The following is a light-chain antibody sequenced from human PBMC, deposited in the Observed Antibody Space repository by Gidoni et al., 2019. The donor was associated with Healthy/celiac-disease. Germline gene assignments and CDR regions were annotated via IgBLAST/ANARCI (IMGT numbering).Light chain of an antibody. J-gene: IGKJ2*03. CDR2: KAS. CDR3: QQYNSYIS. Sequence: DIQMTQSPSTLSASVGDRVTITCRASQSISSWLAWYQQKPGKAPKILLYKASSLESGVPSRFSGSGSLTEFTLTISSLQPDDFATYYCQQYNSYISFGQGTKLEIK. CDR1: QSISSW. V-gene: IGKV1-5*03.